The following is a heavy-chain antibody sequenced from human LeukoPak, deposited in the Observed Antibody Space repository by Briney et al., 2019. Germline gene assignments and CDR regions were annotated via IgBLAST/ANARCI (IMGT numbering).Heavy chain of an antibody. CDR3: ARDQGVVPAANGYDAFDI. CDR2: IKQDGSQK. Sequence: GGSLRLSCAASGFTFRSYWMSWVRQAPGKGLEWVASIKQDGSQKYYVDSVKGRFTISRDNAKNSLYLQVNSLRAEDTAVYYCARDQGVVPAANGYDAFDIWGQGTMVTVSS. J-gene: IGHJ3*02. V-gene: IGHV3-7*03. CDR1: GFTFRSYW. D-gene: IGHD2-2*01.